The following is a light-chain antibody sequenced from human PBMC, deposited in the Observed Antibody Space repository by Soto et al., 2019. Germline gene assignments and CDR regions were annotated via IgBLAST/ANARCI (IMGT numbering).Light chain of an antibody. J-gene: IGKJ4*01. Sequence: EIVLTQSPATLSFSPGERATLSCRASQSVSSYLAWYQQKPGQAPRLLIYDASNRATGIPARFSGSGSGTXFTITISSLEPEDFAVYYCQQRSNWPTFGGGTKVEIK. CDR1: QSVSSY. CDR2: DAS. CDR3: QQRSNWPT. V-gene: IGKV3-11*01.